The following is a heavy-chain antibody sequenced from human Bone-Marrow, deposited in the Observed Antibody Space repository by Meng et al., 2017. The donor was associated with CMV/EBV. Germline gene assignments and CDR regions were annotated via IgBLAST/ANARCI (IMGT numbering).Heavy chain of an antibody. CDR3: ARDHPRRFSGMDV. CDR1: GFTVSSNY. Sequence: GESLKISCAASGFTVSSNYMSWVRQAPGKGLEWVSVIYRGGSTYYADSVKGRFTISRDNSKNMVYLQMNSLEREDTAVFYCARDHPRRFSGMDVWGQGTTVTVSS. J-gene: IGHJ6*02. V-gene: IGHV3-66*02. CDR2: IYRGGST. D-gene: IGHD3-16*01.